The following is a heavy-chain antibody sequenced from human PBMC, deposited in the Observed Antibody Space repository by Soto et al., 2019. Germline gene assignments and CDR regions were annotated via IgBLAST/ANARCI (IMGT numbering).Heavy chain of an antibody. CDR3: ARKYSSSSRLWYYYYMDV. CDR1: GGSISSSSYY. D-gene: IGHD6-6*01. Sequence: SETLSLTCTVSGGSISSSSYYWGWIRQPPVKGQEKIGSIYYSGSTYYNPSLKSRDTISVYTSKNQFSLKLSSVTAADTAVYYCARKYSSSSRLWYYYYMDVWGKGTTVTVSS. V-gene: IGHV4-39*01. CDR2: IYYSGST. J-gene: IGHJ6*03.